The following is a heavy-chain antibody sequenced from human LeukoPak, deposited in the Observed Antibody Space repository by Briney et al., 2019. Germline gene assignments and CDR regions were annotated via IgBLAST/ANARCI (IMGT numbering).Heavy chain of an antibody. Sequence: GASVKVSCKASGYTFSDYHMHWVRQGPGQGLEWMGWIYPNSGATNSAQKFQGRVSMTWNTSIRTAYLELSRLRSDDTAVYYCARDYCANGICFMDYWGQGTLVTVSS. CDR3: ARDYCANGICFMDY. J-gene: IGHJ4*02. V-gene: IGHV1-2*02. D-gene: IGHD2-8*01. CDR1: GYTFSDYH. CDR2: IYPNSGAT.